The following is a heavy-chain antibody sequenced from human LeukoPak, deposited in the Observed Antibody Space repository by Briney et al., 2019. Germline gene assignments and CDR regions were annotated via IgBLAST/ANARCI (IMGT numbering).Heavy chain of an antibody. D-gene: IGHD2-2*01. Sequence: PSQTLSLTCTVSTGSISSGSYSWNWVRQLPGKGLEWIGYISYSGNTYYNPSLKSRVTMSVDTSENLFSLKLNSVTAADTAVYYCARRYCGTTNCYYFNFWGQGTLVTVSS. CDR1: TGSISSGSYS. CDR2: ISYSGNT. J-gene: IGHJ4*02. CDR3: ARRYCGTTNCYYFNF. V-gene: IGHV4-31*03.